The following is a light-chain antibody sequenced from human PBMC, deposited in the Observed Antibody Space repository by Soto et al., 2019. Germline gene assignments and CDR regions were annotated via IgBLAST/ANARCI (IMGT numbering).Light chain of an antibody. Sequence: DIQMTQSPSTLSASVGDTVTITCRASQSISSWLAWYQQTPGQAPKLLIYRASTLQSGVPSRFSASGSGTEFILTISSLQPDDFATYYCQLYNTYSGTFGQGTKV. CDR3: QLYNTYSGT. J-gene: IGKJ1*01. V-gene: IGKV1-5*03. CDR1: QSISSW. CDR2: RAS.